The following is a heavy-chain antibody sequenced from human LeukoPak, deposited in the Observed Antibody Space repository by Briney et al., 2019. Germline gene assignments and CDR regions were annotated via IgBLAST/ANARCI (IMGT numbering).Heavy chain of an antibody. D-gene: IGHD6-19*01. Sequence: GASVKVSCKASGYTFTSYYMHWVRQAPGQGLEWMGGIIPIFGTANYAQKFQGRVTITADESTSTAYMELSSLRSEDTAVYYCARGRGWTGRVDLVYYYYMDVWGKGTTVTISS. CDR3: ARGRGWTGRVDLVYYYYMDV. V-gene: IGHV1-69*13. J-gene: IGHJ6*03. CDR2: IIPIFGTA. CDR1: GYTFTSYY.